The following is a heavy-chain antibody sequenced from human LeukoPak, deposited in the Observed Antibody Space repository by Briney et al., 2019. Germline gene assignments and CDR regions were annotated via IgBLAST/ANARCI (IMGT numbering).Heavy chain of an antibody. CDR3: ARRPYDSSGYYSDNLDY. V-gene: IGHV4-34*01. D-gene: IGHD3-22*01. Sequence: PGGSLRLSCAASGFTFSSSAMSWIRQPPGKGLEWIGEINHSGSTNYNPSLKSRVTISVDTSKNQFSLKLSSVTAADTAVYYCARRPYDSSGYYSDNLDYWGQGTLVTVSS. CDR2: INHSGST. J-gene: IGHJ4*02. CDR1: GFTFSSSA.